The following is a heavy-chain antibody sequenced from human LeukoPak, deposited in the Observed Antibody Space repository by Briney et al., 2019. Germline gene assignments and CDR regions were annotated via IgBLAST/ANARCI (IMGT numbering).Heavy chain of an antibody. V-gene: IGHV3-23*01. CDR1: GFTFSNYG. Sequence: PGGSLRLPCAASGFTFSNYGLSWVRQAPGKGLEWVSGITGSGGSTYYADSVKGRFTVSRDNAKNSLYLQMNSLRSDDTALYYCARAPISGSYSQYFYMDVWGKGTTVTISS. D-gene: IGHD3-10*01. CDR2: ITGSGGST. J-gene: IGHJ6*03. CDR3: ARAPISGSYSQYFYMDV.